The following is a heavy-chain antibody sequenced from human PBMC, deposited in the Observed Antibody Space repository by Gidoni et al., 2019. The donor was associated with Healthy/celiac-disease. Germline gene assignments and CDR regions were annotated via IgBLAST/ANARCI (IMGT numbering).Heavy chain of an antibody. D-gene: IGHD3-10*02. CDR3: ARDKDYYVFMDY. V-gene: IGHV3-21*01. CDR2: ISRISSYI. J-gene: IGHJ4*02. Sequence: EVQLVESGGGVVKHGGSLRLSCAASGLTFSSYSMHWVRQAPGKGLDWVSSISRISSYIYYADSVKGRFTTSRDNAKNSLHLEMNSLRAEDTAVYYCARDKDYYVFMDYWGQGTLVTVSP. CDR1: GLTFSSYS.